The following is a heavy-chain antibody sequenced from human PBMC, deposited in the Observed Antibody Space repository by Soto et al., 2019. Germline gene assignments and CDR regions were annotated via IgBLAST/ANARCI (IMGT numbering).Heavy chain of an antibody. CDR1: GYTFTSYD. V-gene: IGHV1-8*01. J-gene: IGHJ4*02. D-gene: IGHD6-19*01. Sequence: ASVKVSCKASGYTFTSYDINWVRQATGQGLEWMGWMNPNSGNTGYAQKFQGRVTMTTNTSMSTAYMELSSLRSEDTAVYYCARDSSGWYYFDDWGQGTLVTVSS. CDR3: ARDSSGWYYFDD. CDR2: MNPNSGNT.